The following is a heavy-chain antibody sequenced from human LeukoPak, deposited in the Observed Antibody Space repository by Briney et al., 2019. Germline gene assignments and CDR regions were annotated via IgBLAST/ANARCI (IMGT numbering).Heavy chain of an antibody. CDR3: ARVSSLWSFDY. D-gene: IGHD3-10*01. CDR2: ISPDGSRT. Sequence: GGSLRLSCAASGFTFSSYGMSWVRQAPGKGPEWVSGISPDGSRTAYADSVKGRFTISRDNARDTLYLQLNSLGAEDTAVYYCARVSSLWSFDYWGQGTLVTVFS. V-gene: IGHV3-74*01. CDR1: GFTFSSYG. J-gene: IGHJ4*02.